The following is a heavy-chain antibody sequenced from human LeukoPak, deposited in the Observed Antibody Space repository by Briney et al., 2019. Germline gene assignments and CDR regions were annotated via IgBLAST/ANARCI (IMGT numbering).Heavy chain of an antibody. CDR2: VAYEGRNK. V-gene: IGHV3-30-3*02. J-gene: IGHJ3*02. CDR3: AKSLFTSATGTGRAFHI. CDR1: GFTFSRYA. D-gene: IGHD1-1*01. Sequence: GRSLRLSCAASGFTFSRYAMHWVRQAPGKGLEWVAIVAYEGRNKYHADSLRGRFTISRDNSKSTLYLQMNGLRAEDTAIFYCAKSLFTSATGTGRAFHIWGQGTRVTVSS.